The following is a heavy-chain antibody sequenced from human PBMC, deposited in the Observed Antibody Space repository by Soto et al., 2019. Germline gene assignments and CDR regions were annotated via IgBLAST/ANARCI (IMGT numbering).Heavy chain of an antibody. Sequence: GGSLRLSCAASGFTFSSYGMHWVRQAPGKGLEWVAVISYDGSNKYYADSVKGRFTISRDNSKNTLYLQMNSLRAEDTAVYYCAKAFEYYYDSSGYHPFDYWGQGTLVTVS. J-gene: IGHJ4*02. CDR3: AKAFEYYYDSSGYHPFDY. CDR1: GFTFSSYG. CDR2: ISYDGSNK. D-gene: IGHD3-22*01. V-gene: IGHV3-30*18.